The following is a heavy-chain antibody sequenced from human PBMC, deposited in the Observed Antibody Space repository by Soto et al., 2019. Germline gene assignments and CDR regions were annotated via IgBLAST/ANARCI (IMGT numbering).Heavy chain of an antibody. Sequence: EVQLVESGGGLVKPGGSLRLSCAASGFTFSNAWMSWVRQAPGKGLEWVGRIKSKTDGGTTDYAAPVKGRFTISRDDSKNTLYLQMNSLKTEDTAVYYCTTSSPAYYDILTGYYHFDYWGQGTLVTVSS. J-gene: IGHJ4*02. D-gene: IGHD3-9*01. CDR2: IKSKTDGGTT. V-gene: IGHV3-15*01. CDR1: GFTFSNAW. CDR3: TTSSPAYYDILTGYYHFDY.